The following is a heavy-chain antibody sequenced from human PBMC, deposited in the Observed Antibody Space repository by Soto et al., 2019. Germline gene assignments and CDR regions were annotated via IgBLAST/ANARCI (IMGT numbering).Heavy chain of an antibody. CDR1: GFTFDDYA. J-gene: IGHJ6*02. D-gene: IGHD3-3*01. CDR2: ISWNSGRI. CDR3: ARDHTYYDFWSGYDANYYYYGMDV. V-gene: IGHV3-9*01. Sequence: PGGSLRLSCAASGFTFDDYAMYWVRQVPGKGLEWVSGISWNSGRIGYADSVKGRFTISRDNSKNTLYLQMNSLRAEDTAVYYCARDHTYYDFWSGYDANYYYYGMDVWGQGTTVTVSS.